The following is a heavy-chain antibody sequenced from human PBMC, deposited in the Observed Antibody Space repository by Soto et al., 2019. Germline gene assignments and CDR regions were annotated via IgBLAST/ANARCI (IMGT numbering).Heavy chain of an antibody. V-gene: IGHV3-30*03. CDR3: AGATYYDFWSGYRTYNWFDP. CDR2: ISYDGSNK. J-gene: IGHJ5*02. CDR1: GFTFSSYG. D-gene: IGHD3-3*01. Sequence: QVQLVESGGGVVQPGRSLRLSCAASGFTFSSYGMQWVRQAAGKGLEWVAVISYDGSNKYYADSVKGRFTISRDNSKNTLYLQMNSLRAEDTAVYYCAGATYYDFWSGYRTYNWFDPWGQGTLVTVSS.